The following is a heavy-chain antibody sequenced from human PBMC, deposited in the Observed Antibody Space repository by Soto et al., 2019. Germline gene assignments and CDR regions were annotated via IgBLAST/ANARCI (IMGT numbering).Heavy chain of an antibody. CDR1: EFTFSNYA. V-gene: IGHV3-23*01. J-gene: IGHJ4*02. D-gene: IGHD4-4*01. CDR3: AKNPPRMTTVTRIMY. Sequence: GGSLRLSCAASEFTFSNYAMSWVRQAPGKGLEWVSAISGSGGSTYYADSVKGRFTISRDNSKNTLYLQMNSLRAEDTAVYYCAKNPPRMTTVTRIMYWGQGTLVTVSS. CDR2: ISGSGGST.